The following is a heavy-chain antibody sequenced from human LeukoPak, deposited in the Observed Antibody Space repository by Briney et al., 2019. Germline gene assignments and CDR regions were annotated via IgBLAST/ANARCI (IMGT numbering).Heavy chain of an antibody. D-gene: IGHD5/OR15-5a*01. CDR1: GFTFSDYY. CDR2: ISSSSSYT. CDR3: VRAVSVSSYYFDC. V-gene: IGHV3-11*05. J-gene: IGHJ4*02. Sequence: KPGGSLRRSCAASGFTFSDYYMSWIRQAPGKGLEWLSYISSSSSYTNYVDSVKGRFTISRDNAKNSLYLQMNSLRAEDTAVYYCVRAVSVSSYYFDCWGQGTLVTVSS.